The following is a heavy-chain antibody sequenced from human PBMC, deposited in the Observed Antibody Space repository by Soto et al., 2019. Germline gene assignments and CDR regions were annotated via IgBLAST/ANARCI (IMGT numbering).Heavy chain of an antibody. D-gene: IGHD3-3*01. CDR2: IYYSGST. J-gene: IGHJ5*02. Sequence: SETLSLTCSVSGASIDSSAYYWAWIRQPPGKGLEWIGSIYYSGSTYYNPSLKSRVTISVDTSKNQFSLKLSSVTAADTAVYYCARQWTIFGVVTTYQGLFWFDPWGQGTLVTVSS. CDR3: ARQWTIFGVVTTYQGLFWFDP. CDR1: GASIDSSAYY. V-gene: IGHV4-39*01.